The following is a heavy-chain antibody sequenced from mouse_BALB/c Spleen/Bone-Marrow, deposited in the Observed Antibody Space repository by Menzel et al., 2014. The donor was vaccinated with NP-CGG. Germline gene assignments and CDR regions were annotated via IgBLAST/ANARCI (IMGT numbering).Heavy chain of an antibody. Sequence: VQLKESGAELAKPGASVKLSCTASGFNIKDTYIHWVKQRPEQGLEWIGRIDSVNGNTKYDPKFQGKATITTATSSNTAYLQLSSLTSEDTAVYYRTRRGDYCVAWFAYWGQGTLVTVSA. D-gene: IGHD1-1*01. J-gene: IGHJ3*01. CDR1: GFNIKDTY. CDR2: IDSVNGNT. V-gene: IGHV14-3*02. CDR3: TRRGDYCVAWFAY.